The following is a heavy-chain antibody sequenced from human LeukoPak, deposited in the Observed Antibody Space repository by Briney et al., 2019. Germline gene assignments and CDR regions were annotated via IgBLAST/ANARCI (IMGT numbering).Heavy chain of an antibody. J-gene: IGHJ4*02. D-gene: IGHD2-15*01. Sequence: GRSLRLSCAASGFTFSSYGMHWVRQAPGKGLEWVAVISYDGSNKYYADSVKGRSTISRDNSKNTLYLQMNSLRAEDTAVYYCAKDQGVVVMGYWGQGTLVTVSS. CDR1: GFTFSSYG. V-gene: IGHV3-30*18. CDR2: ISYDGSNK. CDR3: AKDQGVVVMGY.